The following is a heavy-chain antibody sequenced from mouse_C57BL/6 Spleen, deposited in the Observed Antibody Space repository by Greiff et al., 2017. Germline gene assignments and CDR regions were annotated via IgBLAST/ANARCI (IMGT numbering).Heavy chain of an antibody. CDR1: GYAFSSSW. J-gene: IGHJ1*03. V-gene: IGHV1-82*01. CDR3: ARKGLGGSNPYWYFDV. CDR2: IYPGDGDT. Sequence: VKLQQSGPELVKPGASVKISCKASGYAFSSSWMNWVKQRPGKGLEWIGRIYPGDGDTNYNGKFKGKATLTADKSSSTAYMQLSSLTSEDSAVYFCARKGLGGSNPYWYFDVWGTGTTVTVSS. D-gene: IGHD1-1*01.